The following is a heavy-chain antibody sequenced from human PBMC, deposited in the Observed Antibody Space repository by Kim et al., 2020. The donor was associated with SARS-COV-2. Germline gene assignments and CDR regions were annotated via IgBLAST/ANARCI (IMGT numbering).Heavy chain of an antibody. Sequence: SETLSLTCAVYGGSFSGYYWSWIRQPPGKGLEWIGEINHSGSTNYNPSLKSRVTISVDTSKNQFSLKLSSVTAADTAVYYCARGVSHHGDGYNFVSDPPVGWYCDLWGRGTLVTVSS. J-gene: IGHJ2*01. CDR2: INHSGST. CDR1: GGSFSGYY. V-gene: IGHV4-34*01. CDR3: ARGVSHHGDGYNFVSDPPVGWYCDL. D-gene: IGHD5-12*01.